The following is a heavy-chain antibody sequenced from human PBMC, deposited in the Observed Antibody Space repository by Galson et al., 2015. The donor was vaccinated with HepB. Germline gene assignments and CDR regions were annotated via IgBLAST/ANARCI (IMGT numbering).Heavy chain of an antibody. V-gene: IGHV4-4*07. J-gene: IGHJ3*02. CDR1: GGSISSYY. Sequence: ETLSLTCTVSGGSISSYYWSWIRQPAGKGLEWIGRIYTSGSTNYNPSLKSRVTISVDTSKNQFSLKLSSVTAADTAVYYCARSIRGLFAISRDAFDIWGQGAMVTVSS. CDR3: ARSIRGLFAISRDAFDI. CDR2: IYTSGST. D-gene: IGHD3-3*01.